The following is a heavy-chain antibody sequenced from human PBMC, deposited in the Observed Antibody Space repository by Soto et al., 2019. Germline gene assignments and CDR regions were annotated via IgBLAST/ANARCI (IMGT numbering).Heavy chain of an antibody. Sequence: PGGSLRLSCAASGFTFSGYAMSWVRQAPGKGLEWVSTISDNGDTTYFADSVKGRFTISRDNSKNTLYLQMNSLRAEDTALYYCAKDSAQLLFDAFDIWGQGTMVTVSS. CDR3: AKDSAQLLFDAFDI. D-gene: IGHD2-2*01. CDR2: ISDNGDTT. V-gene: IGHV3-23*01. J-gene: IGHJ3*02. CDR1: GFTFSGYA.